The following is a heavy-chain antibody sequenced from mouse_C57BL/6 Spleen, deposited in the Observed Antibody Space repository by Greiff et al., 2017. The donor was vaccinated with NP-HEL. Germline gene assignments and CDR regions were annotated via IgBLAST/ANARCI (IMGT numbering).Heavy chain of an antibody. CDR3: ARSGTRDFDY. CDR1: GYTFTSYW. Sequence: QVQLQQPGAELVKPGASVKLSCKASGYTFTSYWMQWVKQRPGQGLEWIGQIDPSDSYTNYNQKFKGKATLTVDTSSSTAYMQLSSLTSEDSAVYYCARSGTRDFDYWGQGTTLTVSS. J-gene: IGHJ2*01. D-gene: IGHD3-1*01. CDR2: IDPSDSYT. V-gene: IGHV1-50*01.